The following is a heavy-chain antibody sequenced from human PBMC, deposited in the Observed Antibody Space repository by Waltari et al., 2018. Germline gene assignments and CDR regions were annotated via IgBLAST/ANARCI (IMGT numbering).Heavy chain of an antibody. D-gene: IGHD5-12*01. Sequence: QLQLQESGPGLVKPSETLSLTCTVSGGSISSSSYYWGWIRQPPGKGLEWIGSIYYSGSHYHNPALKIRVTISVDTSKNQFSLKLSSVTAADTAVYYCARHHWEDIVSTRAYFDYWGQGTLVTVSS. CDR2: IYYSGSH. J-gene: IGHJ4*02. V-gene: IGHV4-39*01. CDR1: GGSISSSSYY. CDR3: ARHHWEDIVSTRAYFDY.